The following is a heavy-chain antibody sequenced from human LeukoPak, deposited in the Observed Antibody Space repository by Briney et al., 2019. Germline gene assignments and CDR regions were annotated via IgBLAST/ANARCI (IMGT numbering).Heavy chain of an antibody. Sequence: PGGSLRLSCAASGFTFSSYWMSWVRQAPGKGLEWVSAISGSGGSTYYADSVKGRFTISRDNSKSTLYLQMNSLRAEDTAVYYCAKERGYLRTYYFDYWGQGTLVTVSS. CDR1: GFTFSSYW. D-gene: IGHD3-22*01. CDR2: ISGSGGST. CDR3: AKERGYLRTYYFDY. V-gene: IGHV3-23*01. J-gene: IGHJ4*02.